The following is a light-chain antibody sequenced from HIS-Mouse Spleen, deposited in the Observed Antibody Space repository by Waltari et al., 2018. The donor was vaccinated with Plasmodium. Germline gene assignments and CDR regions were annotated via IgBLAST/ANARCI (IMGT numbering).Light chain of an antibody. J-gene: IGLJ3*02. Sequence: SYELTQPPSVSVSPGQTARITCSGDALPKKYAYWYQQKSGQAPLLVIYEDSKRPSGMPGRFSGSSSGTMATLTSSGGQVEDEADYYCYSTDSSGNHRVFGGGTKLTVL. V-gene: IGLV3-10*01. CDR3: YSTDSSGNHRV. CDR2: EDS. CDR1: ALPKKY.